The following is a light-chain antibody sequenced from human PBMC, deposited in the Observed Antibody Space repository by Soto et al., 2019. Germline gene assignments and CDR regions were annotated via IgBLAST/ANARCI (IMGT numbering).Light chain of an antibody. V-gene: IGKV3-15*01. CDR1: QSLTTK. J-gene: IGKJ5*01. Sequence: EIVMTQSPGTLSVSPGERATLFCWASQSLTTKVAWYQQKPGQAPRLLIYDPSTRATGIPARFSGSGSGTEFTLTISGLQSEDSAVYYCQQYKLWPITFGQGTRLEVK. CDR3: QQYKLWPIT. CDR2: DPS.